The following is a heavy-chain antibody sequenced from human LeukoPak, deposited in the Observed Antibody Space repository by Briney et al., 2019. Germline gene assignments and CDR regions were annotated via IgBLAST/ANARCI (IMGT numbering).Heavy chain of an antibody. CDR2: IYPGDSDT. J-gene: IGHJ4*02. V-gene: IGHV5-51*01. CDR1: GYSFTSYW. Sequence: GESLKISCKGSGYSFTSYWIGWVPQMPGKALEWMGSIYPGDSDTRYSPSFQGQVTISANKSISTAYLQWSSLKASDTAMYYCARHATSISYEHYWGQGTLVTVSS. D-gene: IGHD6-13*01. CDR3: ARHATSISYEHY.